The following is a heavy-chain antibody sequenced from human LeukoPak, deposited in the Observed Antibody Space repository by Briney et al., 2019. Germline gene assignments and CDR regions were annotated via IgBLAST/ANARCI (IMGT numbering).Heavy chain of an antibody. CDR2: FDPEDGET. CDR3: ATGGNSGGDFDY. Sequence: ASVKVSCRVSGYTLTELSMHWVRQAPGKGLEWMGGFDPEDGETIYAQKFQGRVTMTEDTSTDTAYMELSSLRSEDTAVYYCATGGNSGGDFDYWGQGTLVTVSS. J-gene: IGHJ4*02. CDR1: GYTLTELS. V-gene: IGHV1-24*01. D-gene: IGHD4-23*01.